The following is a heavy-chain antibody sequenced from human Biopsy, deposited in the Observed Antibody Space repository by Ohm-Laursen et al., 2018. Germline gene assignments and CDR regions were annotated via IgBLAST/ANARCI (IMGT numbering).Heavy chain of an antibody. Sequence: SVKVSCKASGYTFTSYDINWVRQAPGQGLEWMGWMNPNSGNTGYAQKFQGRVTMTRNTSISTAYMELSSLRSEDTAVYYCARVPSTTRSRDYWGQGTLVTVSS. CDR2: MNPNSGNT. J-gene: IGHJ4*02. CDR1: GYTFTSYD. D-gene: IGHD2-2*01. CDR3: ARVPSTTRSRDY. V-gene: IGHV1-8*01.